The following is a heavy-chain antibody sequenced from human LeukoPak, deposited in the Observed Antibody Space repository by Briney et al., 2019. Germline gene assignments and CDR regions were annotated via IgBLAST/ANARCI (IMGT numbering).Heavy chain of an antibody. CDR2: IWFDGSNK. J-gene: IGHJ4*02. D-gene: IGHD7-27*01. CDR1: GFTFSSYG. CDR3: ATARDWGCSYCSY. Sequence: PGGSLRLSCAAFGFTFSSYGMHWVRQAPGKGLEWVAVIWFDGSNKYYADSVKGRFTISRDNSKNTLYLQMNSLRAEDTAVYYCATARDWGCSYCSYWGQGTLVTVSS. V-gene: IGHV3-33*01.